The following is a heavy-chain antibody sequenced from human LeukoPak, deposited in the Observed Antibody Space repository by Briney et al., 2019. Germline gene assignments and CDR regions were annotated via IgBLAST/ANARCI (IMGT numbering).Heavy chain of an antibody. CDR1: GGSISSYY. CDR3: ARDLRGPLGYFDL. Sequence: PSETLSLTCTVSGGSISSYYWSWIRQPPGKGLECIGYIYYSGSTNYNPSLKSRVTISVDTSKNQFSLKLSSVTAADTAVYYCARDLRGPLGYFDLWGHGTLVTVSS. J-gene: IGHJ2*01. V-gene: IGHV4-59*01. CDR2: IYYSGST. D-gene: IGHD3-10*01.